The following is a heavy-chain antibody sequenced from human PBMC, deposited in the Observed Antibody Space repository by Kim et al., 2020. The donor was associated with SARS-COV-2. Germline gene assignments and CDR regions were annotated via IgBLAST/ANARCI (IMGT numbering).Heavy chain of an antibody. J-gene: IGHJ2*01. Sequence: SETLSLTCTVSGGSISDNNYYWGCIRQPPGKGLEWIGNFYDRGSTHYNPSLKSRVTISVDTSKNQLSLNLSSVTAADTAVYYCARVKRPGWYFDLWGRGT. CDR2: FYDRGST. D-gene: IGHD3-10*01. V-gene: IGHV4-39*01. CDR3: ARVKRPGWYFDL. CDR1: GGSISDNNYY.